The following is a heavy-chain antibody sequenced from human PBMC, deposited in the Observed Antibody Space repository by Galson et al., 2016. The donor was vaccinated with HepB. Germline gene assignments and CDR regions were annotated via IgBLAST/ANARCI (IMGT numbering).Heavy chain of an antibody. CDR2: IYPCDSHV. V-gene: IGHV5-51*01. Sequence: QSGAEVKKPGESLKISCKGSGYSFNTYWIAWVRQMPGKGLEWMGIIYPCDSHVRYSPSFHGQVTISADTSITPAYLQWSSLKASDTAMYYCARAPPFYGDASLGLGPSEYWGQGTLVTVSA. J-gene: IGHJ4*02. D-gene: IGHD4-17*01. CDR1: GYSFNTYW. CDR3: ARAPPFYGDASLGLGPSEY.